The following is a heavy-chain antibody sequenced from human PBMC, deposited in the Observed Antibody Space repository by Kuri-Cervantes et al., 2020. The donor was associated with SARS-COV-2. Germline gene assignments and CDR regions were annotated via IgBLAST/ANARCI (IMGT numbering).Heavy chain of an antibody. CDR3: ASGYILTGYYMAHYYCGMDV. Sequence: ASVKVSCKAAGYTFTSYDINWVRQATGQGLEWMGWMNPNSGNTGYAQKFQGRVTLTRNTSISTAYMELSSLRSEDTAVYYCASGYILTGYYMAHYYCGMDVWGQGTTVTVSS. CDR2: MNPNSGNT. J-gene: IGHJ6*02. D-gene: IGHD3-9*01. V-gene: IGHV1-8*01. CDR1: GYTFTSYD.